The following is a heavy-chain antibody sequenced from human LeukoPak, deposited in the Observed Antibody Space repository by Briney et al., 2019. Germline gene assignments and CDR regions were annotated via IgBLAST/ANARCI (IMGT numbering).Heavy chain of an antibody. V-gene: IGHV3-73*01. CDR2: IRRNRDNYAT. CDR1: GITFSGSA. CDR3: TRRYGVNSWWFDP. D-gene: IGHD4-23*01. Sequence: GGSLRLSCEASGITFSGSAMHWVRQASGKGLEWVGRIRRNRDNYATAYAASVKGRFTISRDDLKNTAYLQMNSLKTEDTAVYYCTRRYGVNSWWFDPWGQGTLVTVSS. J-gene: IGHJ5*02.